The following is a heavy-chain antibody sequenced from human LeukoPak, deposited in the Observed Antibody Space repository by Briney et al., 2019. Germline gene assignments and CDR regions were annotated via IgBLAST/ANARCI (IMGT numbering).Heavy chain of an antibody. Sequence: PSQTLSLTCTVSGGSISSGTYYWRWIRQPAGKGLEWIGRISTSGSTDYNPSLKSRVTISVDTSKNQFSLKVSSVTAADTAVYYCARGSVLLSMDVWGKGTTVTISS. CDR1: GGSISSGTYY. CDR2: ISTSGST. V-gene: IGHV4-61*02. J-gene: IGHJ6*03. D-gene: IGHD3-10*01. CDR3: ARGSVLLSMDV.